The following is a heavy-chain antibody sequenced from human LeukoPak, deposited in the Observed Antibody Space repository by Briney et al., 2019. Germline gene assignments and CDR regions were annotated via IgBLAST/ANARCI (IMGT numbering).Heavy chain of an antibody. CDR1: GGSFSGYY. D-gene: IGHD5-24*01. V-gene: IGHV4-34*01. Sequence: SETLSLTCAVYGGSFSGYYWSWIRQPPGKGLEWIGEINHSGSTNYNPSLKSRVTISVDTSKNQFSLKLSSVTAADTAVYYCARSSRSTSPLNYYYYYMDVWGKGTTVTVSS. CDR3: ARSSRSTSPLNYYYYYMDV. J-gene: IGHJ6*03. CDR2: INHSGST.